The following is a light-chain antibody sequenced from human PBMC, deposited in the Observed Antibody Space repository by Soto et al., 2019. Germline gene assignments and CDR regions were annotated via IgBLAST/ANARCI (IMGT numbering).Light chain of an antibody. Sequence: DIVLTRPGGTLSLSPSEGAALSCSARQSLSRNTLVWYQHKPGQAPRLLIYGASSKATGIPDRFSGSGFGTDFTLTISRLEPDDFGVYFCQQYSALPMTFGQGTRLEIK. CDR3: QQYSALPMT. CDR1: QSLSRNT. CDR2: GAS. J-gene: IGKJ5*01. V-gene: IGKV3-20*01.